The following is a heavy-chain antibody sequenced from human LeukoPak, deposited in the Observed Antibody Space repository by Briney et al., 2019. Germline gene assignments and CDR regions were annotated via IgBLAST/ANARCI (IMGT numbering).Heavy chain of an antibody. Sequence: ASVKVSCKASGYTFTSYDINWVRQATGQGLEWMGWMNPNSGNSGYAQKFQGRVTITRNTSISTAYMELSSLRSEDTAVYYCARIKGDYDGSFDYWGQGTLVTVSS. CDR3: ARIKGDYDGSFDY. J-gene: IGHJ4*02. V-gene: IGHV1-8*03. D-gene: IGHD4-17*01. CDR1: GYTFTSYD. CDR2: MNPNSGNS.